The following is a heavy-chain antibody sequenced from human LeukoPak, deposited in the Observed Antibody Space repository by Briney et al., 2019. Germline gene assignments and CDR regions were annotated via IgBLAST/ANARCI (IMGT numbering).Heavy chain of an antibody. V-gene: IGHV4-59*01. Sequence: SETLSLTCAVYGGSFSGYYWSWIRQPPGKGLEWIGYIYYSGSTNYNPSLKSRVTISVDTSKNQFSLKLSSVTAADTAVYYCARDSGSGWGQGTLVTVSS. J-gene: IGHJ4*02. CDR1: GGSFSGYY. D-gene: IGHD6-19*01. CDR2: IYYSGST. CDR3: ARDSGSG.